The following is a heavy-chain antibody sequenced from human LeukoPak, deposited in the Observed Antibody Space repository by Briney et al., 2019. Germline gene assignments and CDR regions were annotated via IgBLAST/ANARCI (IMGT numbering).Heavy chain of an antibody. CDR2: ISWNSGSI. CDR3: ARDYSPPHYYDSSGYFDS. Sequence: GGSPRLSCAASGFTSDEYAMHWVRQVPGKGLEWVSGISWNSGSIIYADSVKGRFTISRDNAKNSLFLQMNSLRAEDTAVYYCARDYSPPHYYDSSGYFDSWGQGTLVTVSP. CDR1: GFTSDEYA. V-gene: IGHV3-9*02. D-gene: IGHD3-22*01. J-gene: IGHJ4*02.